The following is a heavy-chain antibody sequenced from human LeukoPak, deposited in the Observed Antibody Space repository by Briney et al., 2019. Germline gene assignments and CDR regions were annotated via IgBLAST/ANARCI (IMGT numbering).Heavy chain of an antibody. CDR1: GYSCTSYW. V-gene: IGHV5-51*03. CDR3: ATRSGDGYNLPLDY. D-gene: IGHD5-24*01. J-gene: IGHJ4*02. Sequence: GESLKIXCKGSGYSCTSYWIGWVRRMPGKGLESMGIIYPGVSDTRYSPSFQGQVTISADKSISTAYLQWSSLKASDTAMYYCATRSGDGYNLPLDYWGQGTLVTASS. CDR2: IYPGVSDT.